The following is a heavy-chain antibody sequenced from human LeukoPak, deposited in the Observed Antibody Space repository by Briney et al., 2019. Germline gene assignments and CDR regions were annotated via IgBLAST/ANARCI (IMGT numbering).Heavy chain of an antibody. CDR2: ISSSSSTI. J-gene: IGHJ4*02. CDR1: GFTFSSYS. V-gene: IGHV3-48*01. D-gene: IGHD3-22*01. Sequence: GGSLRLSCAASGFTFSSYSMNWVRQAPGKGLEWVSYISSSSSTIYYADSVKGRFTISRGNAKNSLYLQMNSLRAEDTAVYYCARTYYYDSSGYYYWGQGTLVTVSS. CDR3: ARTYYYDSSGYYY.